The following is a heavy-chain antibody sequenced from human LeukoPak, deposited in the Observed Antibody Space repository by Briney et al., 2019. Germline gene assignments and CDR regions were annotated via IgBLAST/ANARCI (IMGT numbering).Heavy chain of an antibody. CDR2: IYSGDTT. CDR3: ASILRSSSGYYFDY. D-gene: IGHD3-10*01. Sequence: GGSLRLSCAASGFTVSTNYMSWVRQAPGKGLEWVSGIYSGDTTFYAECVRGKFTIYRVNSKNTLYLQMNSLRAEGTGVYYCASILRSSSGYYFDYWGQGTLVTVSS. V-gene: IGHV3-66*01. J-gene: IGHJ4*02. CDR1: GFTVSTNY.